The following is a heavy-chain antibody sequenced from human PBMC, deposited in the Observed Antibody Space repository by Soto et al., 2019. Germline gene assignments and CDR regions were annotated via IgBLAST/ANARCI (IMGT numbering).Heavy chain of an antibody. CDR3: ARRAPGTDFDY. J-gene: IGHJ4*02. D-gene: IGHD6-13*01. V-gene: IGHV3-23*01. CDR1: GFTFSSYA. CDR2: ISGSGGST. Sequence: EVQLLESGGGLVQPGGSLRLSCAASGFTFSSYAMRWVRQAPGKGLEWVSAISGSGGSTYYADSVEGRFTISTDNSKHPPYRQMNRLRAEGTAVYYCARRAPGTDFDYWGQGTLVTVSS.